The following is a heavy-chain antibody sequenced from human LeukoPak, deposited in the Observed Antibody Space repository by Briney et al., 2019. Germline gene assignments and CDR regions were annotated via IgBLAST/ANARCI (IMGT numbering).Heavy chain of an antibody. Sequence: SETLSLTCTVSGGSMNNYYRSWVRQPPGKGLEWIGYIYYRETPTYNPSLKSRLTISVDTSKDQFSLKLTSVTAADTAVYYCASGRFPEARADYWGPGTLVPVSS. V-gene: IGHV4-59*01. CDR1: GGSMNNYY. CDR2: IYYRETP. D-gene: IGHD3-16*01. CDR3: ASGRFPEARADY. J-gene: IGHJ4*02.